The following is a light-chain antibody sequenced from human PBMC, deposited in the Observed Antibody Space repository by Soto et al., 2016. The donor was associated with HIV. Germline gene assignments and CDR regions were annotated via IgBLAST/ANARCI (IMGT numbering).Light chain of an antibody. Sequence: DIQMTQSPSAMSASVGDRVTINNDLAWLQQKPGTVPKRLIHSASSFQSEVPSRFSGSGSETEFTLTISSLQPEDFATYYCLQHHTYPWTFGQGTKVEIK. CDR3: LQHHTYPWT. J-gene: IGKJ1*01. V-gene: IGKV1-17*03. CDR2: SAS. CDR1: NND.